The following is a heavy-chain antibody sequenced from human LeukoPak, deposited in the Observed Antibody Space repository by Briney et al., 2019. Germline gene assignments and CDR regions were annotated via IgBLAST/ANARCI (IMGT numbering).Heavy chain of an antibody. CDR2: ISGSGETT. V-gene: IGHV3-23*01. CDR1: GFTFRNHA. D-gene: IGHD4-23*01. Sequence: GGSLRLSCAASGFTFRNHAMNWVRQAPGKGLEWVSVISGSGETTYYADSVKGRFTISRDNSQNTLYLQMNSLRAEDTAVYYCAKDLVSTVVTVHYWGQGTLVTVSS. CDR3: AKDLVSTVVTVHY. J-gene: IGHJ4*02.